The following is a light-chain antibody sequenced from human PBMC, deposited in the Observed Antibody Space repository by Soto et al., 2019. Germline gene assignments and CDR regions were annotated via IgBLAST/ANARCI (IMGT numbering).Light chain of an antibody. V-gene: IGKV1-8*01. CDR3: QQYDTYPLT. CDR2: AAS. J-gene: IGKJ5*01. CDR1: QGISSY. Sequence: AIRMTQSPSSLSAYTGDRVTITCRASQGISSYLAWYQQKPGKAPKLLIYAASTLQSGVPSRFSGSGSGTDFTLTISSLQPEDFATYYCQQYDTYPLTFGQGTRLEIK.